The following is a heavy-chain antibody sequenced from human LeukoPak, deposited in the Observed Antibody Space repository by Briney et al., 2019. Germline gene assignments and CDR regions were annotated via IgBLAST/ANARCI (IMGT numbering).Heavy chain of an antibody. J-gene: IGHJ4*02. CDR2: MNPNSGNT. Sequence: GASVKVSCKASGYTFTGYYMHWVRQAPGQGPEWMGWMNPNSGNTGYAQKFQGRVTITRNTSIRTAYMELSSLRSEDTAVYYCARGASRSFDYWGQGTLVTVSS. CDR1: GYTFTGYY. CDR3: ARGASRSFDY. V-gene: IGHV1-8*03.